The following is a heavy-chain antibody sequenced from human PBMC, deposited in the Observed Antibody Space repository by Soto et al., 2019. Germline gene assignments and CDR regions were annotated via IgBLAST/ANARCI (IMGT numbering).Heavy chain of an antibody. D-gene: IGHD6-13*01. V-gene: IGHV5-51*01. J-gene: IGHJ4*02. CDR3: ARHGYSSSWYPDH. CDR2: AQPGHSDT. CDR1: GYRFSSFW. Sequence: RGESLKISCQASGYRFSSFWIGWVRQIPGKGLEWMGCAQPGHSDTRYSPSFQGHVTISADESTNTAYLQSSSLRASHTAMYFCARHGYSSSWYPDHWGQGTLVTVSS.